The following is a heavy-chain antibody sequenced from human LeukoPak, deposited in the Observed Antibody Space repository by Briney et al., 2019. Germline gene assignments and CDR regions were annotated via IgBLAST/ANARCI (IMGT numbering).Heavy chain of an antibody. CDR1: GGSFSGYY. V-gene: IGHV4-34*01. CDR3: ARQDIVLMVYAS. CDR2: INHSGGT. D-gene: IGHD2-8*01. J-gene: IGHJ4*02. Sequence: WETLSLTCAVYGGSFSGYYWSWIRQPPGKGLEWIGEINHSGGTNYNPSLKSRVTISVDTSKNQFSLKLSSVTAADTAVYYCARQDIVLMVYASWGQGTLVTVSS.